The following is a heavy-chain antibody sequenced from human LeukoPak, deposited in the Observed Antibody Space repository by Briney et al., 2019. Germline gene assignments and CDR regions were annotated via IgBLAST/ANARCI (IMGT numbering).Heavy chain of an antibody. CDR3: AGGSFEYFDY. V-gene: IGHV1-2*02. J-gene: IGHJ4*02. CDR2: INPNSGGT. D-gene: IGHD3-16*01. Sequence: ASVKVSCEASGYTFTGYYMHWVRQAPGQGLEWMGWINPNSGGTNDAQKFQGRVTMTRDTSISTAYMELSRLRSDDTAVYYCAGGSFEYFDYWGQGTLVTVSS. CDR1: GYTFTGYY.